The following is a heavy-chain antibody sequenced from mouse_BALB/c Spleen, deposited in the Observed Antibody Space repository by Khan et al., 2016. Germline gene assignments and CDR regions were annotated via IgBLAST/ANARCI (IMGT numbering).Heavy chain of an antibody. CDR1: GDSITSGY. V-gene: IGHV3-8*02. CDR3: ARYDGSSYVRVMDY. CDR2: MSYTSGT. J-gene: IGHJ4*01. Sequence: EVQLQESGPSLVKPSQTLSLTCSVTGDSITSGYWNWIRKFPGNKLEYMGYMSYTSGTYNNPSLKSRISITRHTSKNQYYLQLNSVTTEDTGTYYCARYDGSSYVRVMDYWGQGLSVTVSS. D-gene: IGHD1-1*01.